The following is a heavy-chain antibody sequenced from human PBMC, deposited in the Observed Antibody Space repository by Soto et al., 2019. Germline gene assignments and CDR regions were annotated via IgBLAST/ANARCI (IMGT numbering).Heavy chain of an antibody. CDR3: ARSSVRGWSY. V-gene: IGHV4-34*01. Sequence: SETLSLTCAVYGGSFSGYYWTWIRQPPGKGLEWIGEITHSGSTNYNPSLKSRVTISVDTSKNQFSLNLNSVTAADTAVYYCARSSVRGWSYWGQGTLVTAPQ. J-gene: IGHJ4*02. CDR2: ITHSGST. CDR1: GGSFSGYY. D-gene: IGHD3-10*02.